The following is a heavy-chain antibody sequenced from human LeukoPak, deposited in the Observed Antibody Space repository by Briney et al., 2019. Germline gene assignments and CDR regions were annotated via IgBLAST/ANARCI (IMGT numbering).Heavy chain of an antibody. CDR1: GFTFSSYW. CDR3: ASVTTHGVSHYEYKY. V-gene: IGHV3-7*03. CDR2: IKQDGSEK. J-gene: IGHJ4*02. Sequence: PGGSLRLSCAASGFTFSSYWMSWVRQAPGKGLEWVANIKQDGSEKYYVDSVKGRFTISRDNAKNSLYLQMNSLRAEDMAVYYCASVTTHGVSHYEYKYWGQGTLVTVSS. D-gene: IGHD4-11*01.